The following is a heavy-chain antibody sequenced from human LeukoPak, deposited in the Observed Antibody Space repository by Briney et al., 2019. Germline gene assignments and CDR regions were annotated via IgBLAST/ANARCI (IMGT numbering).Heavy chain of an antibody. CDR2: AYYSGNT. V-gene: IGHV4-59*08. CDR3: ARNAAVATSRSWFDP. J-gene: IGHJ5*02. CDR1: GGSISNYY. D-gene: IGHD6-19*01. Sequence: SETLSLTCTVSGGSISNYYWSWIRQPPGKGLEWIGYAYYSGNTNYSPSLESRVTMSVDTSKNKFTLKLSSVTAADTAVYYCARNAAVATSRSWFDPWGQGSLVTVSS.